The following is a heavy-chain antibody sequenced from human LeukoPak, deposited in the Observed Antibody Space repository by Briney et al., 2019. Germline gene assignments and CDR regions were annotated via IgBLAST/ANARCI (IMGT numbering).Heavy chain of an antibody. D-gene: IGHD4-17*01. CDR2: IYYSGST. CDR1: GGSISSHY. CDR3: ARWDDYGDHFDY. V-gene: IGHV4-59*11. J-gene: IGHJ4*02. Sequence: PSETLSLTCTVSGGSISSHYWSWIRQPPGKGLEWIGYIYYSGSTNYNPSLKSRVTISVDTSKNQFPLKLSSVTAADTALYYCARWDDYGDHFDYWGQGTLVTVSS.